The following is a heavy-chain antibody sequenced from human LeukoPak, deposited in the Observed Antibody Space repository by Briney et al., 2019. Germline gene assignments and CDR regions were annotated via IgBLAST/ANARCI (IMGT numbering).Heavy chain of an antibody. V-gene: IGHV6-1*01. CDR3: ARVPYYDFQADAFDI. D-gene: IGHD3-3*01. J-gene: IGHJ3*02. CDR1: GDSVSANGAA. Sequence: PSQTLSLTCAISGDSVSANGAAWNWIRQSPSRGLEWLGRTYYRSKWYNDYAVSVKSRITINPDTSKNQFSLRLNSVTPEDTAVYYCARVPYYDFQADAFDIWGQGTMVTVSS. CDR2: TYYRSKWYN.